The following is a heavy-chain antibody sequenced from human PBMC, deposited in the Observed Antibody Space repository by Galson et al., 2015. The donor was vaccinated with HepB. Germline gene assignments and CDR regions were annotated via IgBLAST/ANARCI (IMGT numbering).Heavy chain of an antibody. J-gene: IGHJ3*02. D-gene: IGHD1-26*01. Sequence: SVTVSCKASGSTFTGYYMHWVRQAPGQGLEWMGWINPNSGGTNYAQKFQGRVTMTRDTSISTAYMELSRLRSDDTAVYYCARDPGFMWGEGSASDIWGQGTMVTVSS. V-gene: IGHV1-2*02. CDR3: ARDPGFMWGEGSASDI. CDR2: INPNSGGT. CDR1: GSTFTGYY.